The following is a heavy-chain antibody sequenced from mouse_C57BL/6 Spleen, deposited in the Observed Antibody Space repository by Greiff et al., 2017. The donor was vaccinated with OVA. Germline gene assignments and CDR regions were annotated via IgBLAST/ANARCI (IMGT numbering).Heavy chain of an antibody. CDR1: GYTFTSYW. Sequence: QVQLQQPGAELVMPGASVKLSCKASGYTFTSYWMHWVKQKPGQGLEWIGEIDPSDSYTNYNQKFKGKSTLTVDKSSSTAYMQLSSLTSEDSAVYYCARTGKRNFDYWGQGTTLTVSS. J-gene: IGHJ2*01. CDR2: IDPSDSYT. CDR3: ARTGKRNFDY. D-gene: IGHD4-1*01. V-gene: IGHV1-69*01.